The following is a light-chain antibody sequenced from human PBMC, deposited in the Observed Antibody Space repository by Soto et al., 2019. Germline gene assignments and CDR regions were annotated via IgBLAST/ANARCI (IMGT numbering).Light chain of an antibody. V-gene: IGKV3-11*01. Sequence: EIVLTQSPATLSLSPGEGATLSCRASQSVSSYLAWYQQKPGQAPRLLIYDASNRATGLPARFSGSGSGTEFTLTISRLEPEDFAFYYCQQRSNWPPSFGGGTKVEIK. CDR1: QSVSSY. CDR2: DAS. CDR3: QQRSNWPPS. J-gene: IGKJ4*01.